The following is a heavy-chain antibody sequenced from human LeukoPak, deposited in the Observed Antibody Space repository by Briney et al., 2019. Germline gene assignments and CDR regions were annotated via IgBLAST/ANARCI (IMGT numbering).Heavy chain of an antibody. CDR1: GFTFSDYS. CDR3: ARAPSKYDFWSGYHYYYMDV. J-gene: IGHJ6*03. Sequence: GGSLRLSCAASGFTFSDYSMNWVRQAPGKGLEDLSYINSDGKTTWYADSVKGRFTASRDNAKNSLYLQMNSLRVEDTAVYYCARAPSKYDFWSGYHYYYMDVWGKGTTVTVSS. CDR2: INSDGKTT. V-gene: IGHV3-48*01. D-gene: IGHD3-3*01.